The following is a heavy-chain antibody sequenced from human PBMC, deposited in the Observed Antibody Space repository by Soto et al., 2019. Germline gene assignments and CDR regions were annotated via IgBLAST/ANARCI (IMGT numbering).Heavy chain of an antibody. CDR3: AKAPATIAVAGTFDY. CDR2: ISGSGGST. J-gene: IGHJ4*02. V-gene: IGHV3-23*01. D-gene: IGHD6-19*01. CDR1: GFTFSTYG. Sequence: EVQLLESGGGLVQPGGSLRLSCAASGFTFSTYGMSWVRQAPGKGLEWVSIISGSGGSTYYADTVKGRFTISSDNSKNTLYMQLNSLRAEDTAVYYCAKAPATIAVAGTFDYWGQGPLVIVSS.